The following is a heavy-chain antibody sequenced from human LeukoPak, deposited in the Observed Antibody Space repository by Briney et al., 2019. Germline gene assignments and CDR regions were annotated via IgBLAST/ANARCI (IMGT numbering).Heavy chain of an antibody. CDR2: IYFSGKI. J-gene: IGHJ3*02. V-gene: IGHV4-28*05. Sequence: PSDTLSLTCTVSGYSIRYSHWWGWIRQPPGKGLEWIGYIYFSGKISYNPSLRGRVSMSTDTSKNQFSLNLTSVTALDTAVYYCARGEGRGWLPPDVFDMWGQGTVVTVTS. CDR3: ARGEGRGWLPPDVFDM. CDR1: GYSIRYSHW. D-gene: IGHD3-10*01.